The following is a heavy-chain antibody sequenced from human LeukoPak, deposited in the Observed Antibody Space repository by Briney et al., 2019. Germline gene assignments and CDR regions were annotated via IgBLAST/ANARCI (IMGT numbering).Heavy chain of an antibody. J-gene: IGHJ4*02. CDR1: GFTFSSYA. V-gene: IGHV3-23*01. D-gene: IGHD3/OR15-3a*01. CDR2: ISGSGGST. Sequence: GGSLRLSCAASGFTFSSYAMSWVRQAPGKGLEWVSAISGSGGSTYYADSVKGRFTISRDNSKNTLYLQMNSLRAEDTAVYYCAKDLRELTDFKTFDYWGQGTLVTVSS. CDR3: AKDLRELTDFKTFDY.